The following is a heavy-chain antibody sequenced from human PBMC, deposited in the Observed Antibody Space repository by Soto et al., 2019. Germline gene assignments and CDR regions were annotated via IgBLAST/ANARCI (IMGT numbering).Heavy chain of an antibody. V-gene: IGHV3-30*18. CDR3: AKDGGAAFYYYYGMDV. D-gene: IGHD3-16*01. CDR1: GFTFSSYG. Sequence: GGSLRLSCAASGFTFSSYGMHWVRQAPGKGLEWVAVISYDGSNKYYADSVKGRFTISRDNSKNTLYLQMSSLRAEDTAVYYCAKDGGAAFYYYYGMDVWGQGTTVTVSS. CDR2: ISYDGSNK. J-gene: IGHJ6*02.